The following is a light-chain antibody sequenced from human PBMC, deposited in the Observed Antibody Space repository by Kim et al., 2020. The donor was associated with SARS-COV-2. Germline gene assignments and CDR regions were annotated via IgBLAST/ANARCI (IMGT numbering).Light chain of an antibody. CDR2: DTT. CDR3: LLSYSGVWV. V-gene: IGLV7-46*01. Sequence: PGATVTLTCSSSPGPVTSSHFPYWFRRRPGQAPRTLISDTTNTHSWTPARFSGSLLGDKAALTLSGAQPEDEADYYCLLSYSGVWVFGGGTQLTVL. CDR1: PGPVTSSHF. J-gene: IGLJ3*02.